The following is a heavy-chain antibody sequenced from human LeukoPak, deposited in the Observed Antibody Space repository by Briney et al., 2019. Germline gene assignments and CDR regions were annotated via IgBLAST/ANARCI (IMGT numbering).Heavy chain of an antibody. Sequence: GGSLRLSCAASGFTFSGYAMSWVRQAPGKGLEWVSSISGSGANTYYADSVKGRFTISRDNSKNTLYLQMNSLRAEDTAVYYCAKAPPIAVAGRLYYYYYMDVWGKGTTVTVSS. CDR2: ISGSGANT. CDR1: GFTFSGYA. V-gene: IGHV3-23*01. D-gene: IGHD6-19*01. CDR3: AKAPPIAVAGRLYYYYYMDV. J-gene: IGHJ6*03.